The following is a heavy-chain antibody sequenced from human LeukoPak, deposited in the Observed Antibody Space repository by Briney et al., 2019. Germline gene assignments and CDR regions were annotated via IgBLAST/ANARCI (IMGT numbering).Heavy chain of an antibody. V-gene: IGHV1-18*01. CDR2: ISAYNGNT. J-gene: IGHJ4*02. CDR1: GYTFTSYG. D-gene: IGHD3-3*01. CDR3: ARMVTIFGVVPGDY. Sequence: ASVMVSCKASGYTFTSYGISWVRQAPGQGLEWMGWISAYNGNTNYAQKLQGRATMTTDTSTSTAYMELRSLRSDDTAVYYCARMVTIFGVVPGDYWGQGTLVTVSS.